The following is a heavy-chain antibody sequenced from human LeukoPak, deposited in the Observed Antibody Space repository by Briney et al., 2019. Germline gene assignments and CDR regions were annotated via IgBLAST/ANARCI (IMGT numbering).Heavy chain of an antibody. J-gene: IGHJ6*03. CDR3: AKYGSATYYYDSSGYERGAKFYYYYMDV. CDR2: ISGSGGST. V-gene: IGHV3-23*01. Sequence: GGSLRLSCAASGFTFSSYAMSWVRQAPGKGLEWVSAISGSGGSTYYADSVKGRFTISRDNSKNTLYLQMHSLRAEDTAVYYCAKYGSATYYYDSSGYERGAKFYYYYMDVWGKGTTVTVSS. D-gene: IGHD3-22*01. CDR1: GFTFSSYA.